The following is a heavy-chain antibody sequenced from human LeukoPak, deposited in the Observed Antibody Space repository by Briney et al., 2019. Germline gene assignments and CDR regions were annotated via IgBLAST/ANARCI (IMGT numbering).Heavy chain of an antibody. D-gene: IGHD2-2*01. V-gene: IGHV1-69*05. CDR2: IIPIFGTA. CDR1: GGTFSSYA. CDR3: AYCSSTSCYRHNWFDP. Sequence: SVKVSCKASGGTFSSYAISWVRQAPGQGLEWMGGIIPIFGTANYAQKFQGRVTITTDESTSTAYMELSSLRSEDTAVYYCAYCSSTSCYRHNWFDPWGQGTLVTVSS. J-gene: IGHJ5*02.